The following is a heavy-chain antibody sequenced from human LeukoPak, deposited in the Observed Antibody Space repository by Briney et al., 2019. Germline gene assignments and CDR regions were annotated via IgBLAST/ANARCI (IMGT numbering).Heavy chain of an antibody. J-gene: IGHJ3*02. CDR1: GFTFSSYD. Sequence: GGSLRLSCAASGFTFSSYDFSNYAMSWVRQAPGKGLEWVSYISSSSSTIYYADSVKGRFTISRDNAKNSLYLQMNSLRDEDTAVYYCARDPGYYYDSSGYSYDAFDIWGQGTMVTVSS. V-gene: IGHV3-48*02. CDR2: ISSSSSTI. D-gene: IGHD3-22*01. CDR3: ARDPGYYYDSSGYSYDAFDI.